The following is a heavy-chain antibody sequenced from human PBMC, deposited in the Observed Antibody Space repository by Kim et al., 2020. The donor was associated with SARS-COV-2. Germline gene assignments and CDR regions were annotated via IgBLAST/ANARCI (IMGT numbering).Heavy chain of an antibody. CDR2: ISWNSGSI. CDR3: AKDTGWFGEFSFDY. D-gene: IGHD3-10*01. CDR1: GFTFDDYA. V-gene: IGHV3-9*01. J-gene: IGHJ4*02. Sequence: GGSLRLSCAASGFTFDDYAMHRVRQAPGKRLEWVSGISWNSGSIGYADSVKGRFTISRDNAKNSLYLQMNSLRAEDTALYYCAKDTGWFGEFSFDYWGQGTLVTVSS.